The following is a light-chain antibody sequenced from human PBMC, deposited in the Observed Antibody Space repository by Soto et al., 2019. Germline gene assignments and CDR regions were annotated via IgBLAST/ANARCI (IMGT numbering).Light chain of an antibody. CDR2: AAA. J-gene: IGKJ1*01. CDR3: QQCYSTPRT. V-gene: IGKV1-39*01. CDR1: QSISSY. Sequence: DIQMTQSPSSLSASVGDRVTITCRASQSISSYLNWYQQKPGKAPKLLIYAAASLQSGVPSRFSGSGSGTDFTITIRSLQPEDFATYYCQQCYSTPRTVGQGTKVEIK.